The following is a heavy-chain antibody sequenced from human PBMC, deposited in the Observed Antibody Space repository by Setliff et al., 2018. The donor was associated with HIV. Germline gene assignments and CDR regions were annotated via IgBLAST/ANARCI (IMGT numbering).Heavy chain of an antibody. CDR3: ARGVYTREFYFDY. V-gene: IGHV4-31*03. J-gene: IGHJ4*02. CDR2: IYYSGST. D-gene: IGHD2-2*02. CDR1: GVSVNSGSYY. Sequence: PSETLSLTCTVSGVSVNSGSYYWNWIRQHPGKGLEWIGHIYYSGSTYDNPSLKSRISISIDTSKNQFSLTLNSGTAADSAVYYSARGVYTREFYFDYWGQGSLVTVSS.